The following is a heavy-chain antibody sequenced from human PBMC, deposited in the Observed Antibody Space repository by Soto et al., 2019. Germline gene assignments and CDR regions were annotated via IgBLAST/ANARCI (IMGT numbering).Heavy chain of an antibody. Sequence: SETLSLTCTVSGGSISSYYWSWIRQPPGKGLEWIGYIYYSGSTNYNPSLKSRVTISVDTSKNQFSLKLSSVTTADTAVYYCARGFLGSMVRGVIPPRYWFDPWGQGTLVTVSS. CDR1: GGSISSYY. J-gene: IGHJ5*02. D-gene: IGHD3-10*01. V-gene: IGHV4-59*01. CDR3: ARGFLGSMVRGVIPPRYWFDP. CDR2: IYYSGST.